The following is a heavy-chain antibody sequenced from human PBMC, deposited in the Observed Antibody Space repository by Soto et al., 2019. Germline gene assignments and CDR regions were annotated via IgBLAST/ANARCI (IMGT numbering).Heavy chain of an antibody. CDR2: IYYGGTT. D-gene: IGHD3-22*01. CDR3: ARSSYYYDSSGYYSWFDP. J-gene: IGHJ5*02. Sequence: SETLSLTCTVSGGTFSPNYWSWIRQPPGKGLEWVGYIYYGGTTSYNPSLKSRVNISLETSKSQFSLRLTSVTAEDSAVYYCARSSYYYDSSGYYSWFDPWGQGTLVTVSS. CDR1: GGTFSPNY. V-gene: IGHV4-59*08.